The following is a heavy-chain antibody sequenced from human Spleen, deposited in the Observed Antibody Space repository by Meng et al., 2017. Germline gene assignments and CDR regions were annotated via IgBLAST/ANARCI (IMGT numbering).Heavy chain of an antibody. V-gene: IGHV2-26*02. Sequence: SGPTLVKPTETLTLTCTVSGFSLTNPRMGVSWIRQPPGKALEWLAHIFSTDEKSYRTSLKSRLTISKDTSKSQVVLIMTNMDPVDTGTYYRARIFYGDLLFFYGMDVWGQGTTVTVSS. CDR2: IFSTDEK. CDR1: GFSLTNPRMG. D-gene: IGHD4-17*01. J-gene: IGHJ6*02. CDR3: ARIFYGDLLFFYGMDV.